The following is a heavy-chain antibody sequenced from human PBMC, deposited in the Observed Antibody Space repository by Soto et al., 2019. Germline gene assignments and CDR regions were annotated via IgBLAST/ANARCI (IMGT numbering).Heavy chain of an antibody. CDR3: ARRARGSVHFDY. V-gene: IGHV3-11*06. Sequence: QVQLVESGGGLVKPGGSLRLSCAASGFTFSDYYMSWIRQAPGKGLEWVSYISSSSSYTNYAHSVKGRFTISRDNAKNSLYLQMNSLRAEDTAVYYCARRARGSVHFDYWGQGTLVTVSS. CDR2: ISSSSSYT. D-gene: IGHD3-10*01. CDR1: GFTFSDYY. J-gene: IGHJ4*02.